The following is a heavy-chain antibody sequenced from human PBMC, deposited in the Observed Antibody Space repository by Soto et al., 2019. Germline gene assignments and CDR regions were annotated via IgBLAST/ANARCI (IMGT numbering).Heavy chain of an antibody. V-gene: IGHV3-7*03. CDR2: IKQDGTEK. D-gene: IGHD3-22*01. J-gene: IGHJ3*01. Sequence: WVRQAPGKGLEWVANIKQDGTEKNYVDSVKGRFTISRDNARKSLYLQMDSLRAEDTAVYFCARGDTPIITAMDA. CDR3: ARGDTPIITAMDA.